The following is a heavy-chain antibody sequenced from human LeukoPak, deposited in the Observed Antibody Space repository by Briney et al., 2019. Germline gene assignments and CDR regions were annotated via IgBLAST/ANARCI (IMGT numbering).Heavy chain of an antibody. CDR1: GYTFTSYG. Sequence: GASVKVSCKASGYTFTSYGISWVRQAPGQGLEWMGWISAYNGNTNYAQKLQGRVTMTTDTSTSTAYMELRSLRSDDTAVYYCARAFLVAVAANNWFDPWGQGTLVTVSS. CDR2: ISAYNGNT. CDR3: ARAFLVAVAANNWFDP. J-gene: IGHJ5*02. D-gene: IGHD6-19*01. V-gene: IGHV1-18*01.